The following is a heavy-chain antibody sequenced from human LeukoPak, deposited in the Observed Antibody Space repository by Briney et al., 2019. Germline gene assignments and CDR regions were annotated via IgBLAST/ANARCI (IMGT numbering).Heavy chain of an antibody. V-gene: IGHV3-23*01. Sequence: PGGSLRLSCAASGFTFSSYVMNWVRQAPGKGLEWVSDISDSGGSTSYADSVKGRFTISRDNSKNTLYLQMNSLGAEDTAVYYCAKNGLSSSYYFGYWGQGTLVTVSS. J-gene: IGHJ4*02. CDR2: ISDSGGST. D-gene: IGHD6-6*01. CDR3: AKNGLSSSYYFGY. CDR1: GFTFSSYV.